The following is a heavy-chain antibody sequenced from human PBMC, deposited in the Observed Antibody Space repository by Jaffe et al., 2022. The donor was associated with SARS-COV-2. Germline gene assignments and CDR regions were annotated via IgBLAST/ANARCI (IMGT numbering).Heavy chain of an antibody. Sequence: EVQLVESGGGLVQPGGSLRLSCAASGFTFSSYWMSWVRQAPGKGLEWVANIKQDGSEKYYVDSVKGRFTISRDNAKNSLYLQMNSLRAEDTAVYYCARGYYYDSSGYYGYWGQGTLVTVSS. D-gene: IGHD3-22*01. J-gene: IGHJ4*02. CDR3: ARGYYYDSSGYYGY. CDR2: IKQDGSEK. V-gene: IGHV3-7*01. CDR1: GFTFSSYW.